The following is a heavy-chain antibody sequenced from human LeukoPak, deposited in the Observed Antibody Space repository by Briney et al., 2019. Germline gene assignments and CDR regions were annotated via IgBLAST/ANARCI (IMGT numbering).Heavy chain of an antibody. V-gene: IGHV3-23*01. J-gene: IGHJ2*01. CDR1: GFTFTSYA. CDR2: ISSGGGNT. CDR3: AKDLTVTPLHYWCFDL. D-gene: IGHD4-23*01. Sequence: GGSLRLSCAASGFTFTSYAMTWVRQAPGKGLEWASAISSGGGNTYYADSVKGRFTISRDNSKNTLSLQMNSLRAEDTAVYYCAKDLTVTPLHYWCFDLWGRGTLVTVSS.